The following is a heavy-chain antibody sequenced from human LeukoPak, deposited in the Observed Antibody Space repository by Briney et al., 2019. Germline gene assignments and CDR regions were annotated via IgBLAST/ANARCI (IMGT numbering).Heavy chain of an antibody. CDR1: GASISSYY. CDR3: ARAHKDCSSTSCPFDY. CDR2: IYYSGST. D-gene: IGHD2-2*01. Sequence: SETLSLTCTVSGASISSYYWNWIRQPPGKGLEWIGYIYYSGSTNYNPSLKSRVTISVDTSKNQFSLKLSSVTAADTAVYYCARAHKDCSSTSCPFDYWGQGTLVTVSS. V-gene: IGHV4-59*01. J-gene: IGHJ4*02.